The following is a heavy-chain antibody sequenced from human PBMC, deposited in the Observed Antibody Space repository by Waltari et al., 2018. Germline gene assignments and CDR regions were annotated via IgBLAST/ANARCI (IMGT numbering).Heavy chain of an antibody. CDR3: ARGKAFDP. CDR1: GFSFDEYS. V-gene: IGHV3-21*06. CDR2: LNNGGDYK. Sequence: GSGFSFDEYSMNWVRQAPGKGLEWVSSLNNGGDYKGYADSVEGRFTISRDNDKNTLYLQMNDLRVDDTAIYYCARGKAFDPWGQGTRVNVSS. J-gene: IGHJ5*02.